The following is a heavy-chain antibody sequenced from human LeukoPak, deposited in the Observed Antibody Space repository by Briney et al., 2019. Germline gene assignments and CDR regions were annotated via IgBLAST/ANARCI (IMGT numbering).Heavy chain of an antibody. Sequence: ASVKVSCKASRFTFSSPTVQWMRQARGQRLEWIGWIVVGSGYTNYAQKFQERVTFTGDMSTGTVYMELSSLRSEDTAVYYCAVARGLTDPLDFWGQGTLVTVSS. J-gene: IGHJ4*02. D-gene: IGHD3-10*01. CDR2: IVVGSGYT. CDR1: RFTFSSPT. CDR3: AVARGLTDPLDF. V-gene: IGHV1-58*01.